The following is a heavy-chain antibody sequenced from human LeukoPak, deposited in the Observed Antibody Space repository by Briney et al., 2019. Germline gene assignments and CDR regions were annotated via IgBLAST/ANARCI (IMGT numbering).Heavy chain of an antibody. CDR3: ARDQSGSYVGQIYYYGMDV. V-gene: IGHV6-1*01. J-gene: IGHJ6*02. CDR2: TYYRSKWYN. CDR1: GDSVSSNSAA. Sequence: SQTLSLTCAISGDSVSSNSAAWNWIRQSPSRGLEWLGRTYYRSKWYNDYAVSVKSRITINPDTSKNQFSLQLNSVTPEDTAVYYCARDQSGSYVGQIYYYGMDVWGQGTTVTVSS. D-gene: IGHD1-26*01.